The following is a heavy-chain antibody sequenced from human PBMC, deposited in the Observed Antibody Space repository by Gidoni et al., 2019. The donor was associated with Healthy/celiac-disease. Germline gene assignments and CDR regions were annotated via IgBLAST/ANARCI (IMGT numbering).Heavy chain of an antibody. CDR2: ISSSSSYI. CDR1: GFTFSRYS. Sequence: EVQLVESGGGLVKPGGSLRLSCAASGFTFSRYSMNWVRQAPGKGLEWVSSISSSSSYIYYADSVKGRFTISRDNAQNSLYLKMNSLRAEDTAVYYCARDLTGTTYLDYWGQGTLVTVSS. D-gene: IGHD1-20*01. V-gene: IGHV3-21*01. CDR3: ARDLTGTTYLDY. J-gene: IGHJ4*02.